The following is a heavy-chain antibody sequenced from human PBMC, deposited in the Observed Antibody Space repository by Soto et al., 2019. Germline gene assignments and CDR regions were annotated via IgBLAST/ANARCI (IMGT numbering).Heavy chain of an antibody. D-gene: IGHD2-21*02. Sequence: EAQLVESGGGLVQPGRSLRLSCAASGFKFDAHAMHWVRQGPGKGLEWVSGISWNSGSIDYVDSVKGRFTISRDNAKNSLYLQMNSLRDEDTALYYCAKVPTDLDAFDVWGQGTMVTVSS. CDR1: GFKFDAHA. CDR3: AKVPTDLDAFDV. J-gene: IGHJ3*01. V-gene: IGHV3-9*01. CDR2: ISWNSGSI.